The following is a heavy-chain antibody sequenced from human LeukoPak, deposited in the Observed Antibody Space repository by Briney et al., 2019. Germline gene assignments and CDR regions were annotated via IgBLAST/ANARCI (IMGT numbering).Heavy chain of an antibody. CDR2: ISGSGGST. CDR1: GFTFSSYA. D-gene: IGHD3-22*01. Sequence: GGSLRLSCAASGFTFSSYAMSWVRQAPGKGLEWVSAISGSGGSTYYADSVKGRFTISRDNSKNTLYLQMNSLRAEDTAVYYCAKGIVVVIKAPYYFDYWGQGTLVTVSS. V-gene: IGHV3-23*01. CDR3: AKGIVVVIKAPYYFDY. J-gene: IGHJ4*02.